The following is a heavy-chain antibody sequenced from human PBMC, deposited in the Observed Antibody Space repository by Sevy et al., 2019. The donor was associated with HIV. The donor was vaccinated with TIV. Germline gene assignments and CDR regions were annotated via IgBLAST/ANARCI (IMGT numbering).Heavy chain of an antibody. J-gene: IGHJ6*02. D-gene: IGHD2-2*01. V-gene: IGHV3-30*04. CDR2: ISYDGSNK. CDR1: GFTFSSYA. CDR3: ARTGCSSTSCYYYYYGMDV. Sequence: GGSLRLSCAASGFTFSSYAMHWVRQAPGKGLEWVAVISYDGSNKYYADSVKGRFTISRDNSKNTLYLQMNSLRAEETAVNYCARTGCSSTSCYYYYYGMDVWGQGTTVTVSS.